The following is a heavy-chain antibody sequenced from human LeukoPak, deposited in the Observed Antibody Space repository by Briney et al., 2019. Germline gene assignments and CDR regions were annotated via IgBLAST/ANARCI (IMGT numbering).Heavy chain of an antibody. Sequence: ASVKVSCKASGYTFTGYYMHWVRQATGQGLEWMGRINPNSGGTNYAQKFQGRVTMTRDASISTAYMELSRLRSDDTAVYYCARVGYYGSGSYPPDYWGQGTLVTVSS. CDR2: INPNSGGT. V-gene: IGHV1-2*06. D-gene: IGHD3-10*01. CDR1: GYTFTGYY. J-gene: IGHJ4*02. CDR3: ARVGYYGSGSYPPDY.